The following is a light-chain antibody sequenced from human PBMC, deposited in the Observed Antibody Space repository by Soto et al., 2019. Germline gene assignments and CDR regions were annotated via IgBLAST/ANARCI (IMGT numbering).Light chain of an antibody. CDR1: QSVSSTY. V-gene: IGKV3-20*01. J-gene: IGKJ1*01. CDR3: HQYGSSPWT. CDR2: GAS. Sequence: DIVLTQSPGTLSLSPGERATLSCRASQSVSSTYLAWYQQKPGQAPRLLIYGASRRATGIPDRFSGSGSGTDFNLTISRLEPEDCAVYYCHQYGSSPWTFGQGTKVEIK.